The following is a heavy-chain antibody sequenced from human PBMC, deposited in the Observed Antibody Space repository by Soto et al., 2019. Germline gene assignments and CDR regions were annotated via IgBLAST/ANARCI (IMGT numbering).Heavy chain of an antibody. V-gene: IGHV4-31*02. D-gene: IGHD3-22*01. CDR1: GGSINRGGFY. CDR2: VYYSGSI. Sequence: QVQLQESGPRLVKPSQTLSLTCSVSGGSINRGGFYWRWIRQVPGKGLEWIGDVYYSGSIYYSPSLNRRLTISADTPRNQLSLNLTSVTAADTAVYYCAGAAYYYDDSDYYVDSWGQGILVTVSS. J-gene: IGHJ4*02. CDR3: AGAAYYYDDSDYYVDS.